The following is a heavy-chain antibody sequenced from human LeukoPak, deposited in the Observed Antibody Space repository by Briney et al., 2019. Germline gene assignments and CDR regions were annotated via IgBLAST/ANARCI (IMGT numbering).Heavy chain of an antibody. CDR2: NCDSAGWA. V-gene: IGHV3-23*01. D-gene: IGHD3-22*01. J-gene: IGHJ4*02. CDR3: AKRGVVIRVILVGFHKEAYYFDS. Sequence: GSLRLSCAVPGNTLSQYGLSWVRSASGKGLEWVAGNCDSAGWAKYADSVKGRFTISRDNPKNTLYLQMNSLRAEDTAVYFCAKRGVVIRVILVGFHKEAYYFDSWGQGALVTVSS. CDR1: GNTLSQYG.